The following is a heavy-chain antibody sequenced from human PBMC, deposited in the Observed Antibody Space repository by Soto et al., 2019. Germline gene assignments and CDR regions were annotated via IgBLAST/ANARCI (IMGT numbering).Heavy chain of an antibody. D-gene: IGHD1-1*01. CDR3: ARGTGETYYYYGMDV. V-gene: IGHV1-2*04. J-gene: IGHJ6*02. CDR1: GYTFTGYY. Sequence: QVQLVQSGAEVKKPGASVKVSCKASGYTFTGYYMHWVRQAPGQGLEWMGWIKPNSGGTNYAQKFQGWVTMTRDTSISTAYMELSRMRSDDTAVYYCARGTGETYYYYGMDVWGQGTTVTVSS. CDR2: IKPNSGGT.